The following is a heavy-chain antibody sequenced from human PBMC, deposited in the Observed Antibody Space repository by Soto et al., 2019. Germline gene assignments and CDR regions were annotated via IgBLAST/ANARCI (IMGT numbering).Heavy chain of an antibody. V-gene: IGHV4-34*02. Sequence: QVQLQQWGAGLLKPSETLSLTCAIYGGSFSGYYWSWIRQPPGKGLEWIGEINHSGSTNYNPSLRSRVAMAVDSAKHQFSLKLRSVTAADMAVYYGAAAVARGWFDPWCQGTLVTVSS. D-gene: IGHD6-19*01. CDR3: AAAVARGWFDP. CDR1: GGSFSGYY. CDR2: INHSGST. J-gene: IGHJ5*02.